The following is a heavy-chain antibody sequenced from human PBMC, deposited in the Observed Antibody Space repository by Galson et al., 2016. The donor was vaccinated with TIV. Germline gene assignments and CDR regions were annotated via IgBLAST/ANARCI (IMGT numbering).Heavy chain of an antibody. V-gene: IGHV5-51*03. CDR2: MNPGDSET. Sequence: QSGAEVKKPGESLIISCKASGYMFSAHWFGWVRQMPGKGPEWKGIMNPGDSETRYSPSFEGQVTISADNSISTAYLQWHSLKASDTAVYYCAKGKEYYEFWGQGTLVTVSS. CDR3: AKGKEYYEF. D-gene: IGHD3-16*01. CDR1: GYMFSAHW. J-gene: IGHJ4*02.